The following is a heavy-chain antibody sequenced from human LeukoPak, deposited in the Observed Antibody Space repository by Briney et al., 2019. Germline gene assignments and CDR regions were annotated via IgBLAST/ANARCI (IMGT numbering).Heavy chain of an antibody. D-gene: IGHD1-14*01. V-gene: IGHV4-34*01. CDR2: INHSGST. CDR3: ARPYRGTIGYYYYYMDV. Sequence: PSETLSLTCAVYGGSFSGYYWSWIRQPPGKGLEWIGEINHSGSTNYNPSLKSRVTISVDTSKNQFSLKLSSVTAADTAVYYCARPYRGTIGYYYYYMDVWGKGTTVTVSS. CDR1: GGSFSGYY. J-gene: IGHJ6*03.